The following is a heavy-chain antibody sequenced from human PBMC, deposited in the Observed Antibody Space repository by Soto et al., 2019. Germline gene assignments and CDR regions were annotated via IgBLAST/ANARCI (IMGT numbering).Heavy chain of an antibody. CDR1: GFSLSPSGVG. J-gene: IGHJ4*02. CDR2: IYWHDDK. Sequence: QITLKESGPTLVKPTQTLTLTCTFSGFSLSPSGVGVGWIRQPPGKALEWLALIYWHDDKGYSPCLKIRLTNTKDTSKNHVVLTMTNMDPVDTATYYCAHYPPLFPTTGHWGQGTLVTVSS. V-gene: IGHV2-5*01. D-gene: IGHD1-1*01. CDR3: AHYPPLFPTTGH.